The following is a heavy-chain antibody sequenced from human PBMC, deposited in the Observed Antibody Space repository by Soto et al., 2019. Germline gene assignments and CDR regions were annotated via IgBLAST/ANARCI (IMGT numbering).Heavy chain of an antibody. Sequence: PGGSLRLSCAASGFTFSSYGMHWVRQAPGKGLEWVTVISYDGSNEYYADSVKGRFTISRDNSKKTLYLQMNSLRGEDTAVYYCAKDRYCSGGTCLNFYGRDGWGQGTTCTVSS. CDR2: ISYDGSNE. D-gene: IGHD2-15*01. CDR3: AKDRYCSGGTCLNFYGRDG. CDR1: GFTFSSYG. V-gene: IGHV3-30*18. J-gene: IGHJ6*02.